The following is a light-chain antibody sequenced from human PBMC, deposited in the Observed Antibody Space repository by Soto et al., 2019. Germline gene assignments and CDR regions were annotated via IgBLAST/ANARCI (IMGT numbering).Light chain of an antibody. Sequence: QSALTQPPSASGSPGQSVTISCTGPSIDVGEYDSVAWYQQYPGKAPKLIIYEVSKRPSGVPDRFSGSKSGTTASLTVSGLQAGDEADYFCSSYANTNVAFGGGTKLTVL. CDR1: SIDVGEYDS. V-gene: IGLV2-8*01. CDR3: SSYANTNVA. J-gene: IGLJ2*01. CDR2: EVS.